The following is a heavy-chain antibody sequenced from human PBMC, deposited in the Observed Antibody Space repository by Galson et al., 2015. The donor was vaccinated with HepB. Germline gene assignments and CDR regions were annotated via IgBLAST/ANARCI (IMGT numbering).Heavy chain of an antibody. CDR1: GFTFGNYD. CDR2: IRGRDGST. Sequence: SLRLSCAASGFTFGNYDMRWVRQAPGKGLDWVSAIRGRDGSTHYADSVKGRFTISRDNSKNTLYLQMNNLRAEDTALYYCATQNFDYWGRGTLVTVSS. CDR3: ATQNFDY. V-gene: IGHV3-23*01. J-gene: IGHJ4*02.